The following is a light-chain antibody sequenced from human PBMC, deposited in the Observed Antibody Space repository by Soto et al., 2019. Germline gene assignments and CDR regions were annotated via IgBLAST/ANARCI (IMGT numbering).Light chain of an antibody. CDR2: GAS. CDR1: QSVYTN. J-gene: IGKJ5*01. CDR3: QQYNTWRSIT. Sequence: EIVLTQSPGTLSLSPCESATLSFSASQSVYTNYLAWYQQKPGQAPRLLIYGASTRAAGIPARFSGSGSETNFTLTIITLQSEDFAVYYCQQYNTWRSITFGQGTRLENK. V-gene: IGKV3-15*01.